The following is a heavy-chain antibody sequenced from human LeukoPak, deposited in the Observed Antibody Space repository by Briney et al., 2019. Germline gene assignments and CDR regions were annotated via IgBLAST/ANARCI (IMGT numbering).Heavy chain of an antibody. CDR3: ARDYFSRAALLGYFDL. Sequence: GGSLRLSCTASGFTFGDYAMSWVRQAPGKGLEWVANIKQDGSDKYYVDSVKGRFTISRDNAKNSLYLQMNSLRAEDTAVYYCARDYFSRAALLGYFDLWGRGTLVTVSS. D-gene: IGHD2-15*01. V-gene: IGHV3-7*01. J-gene: IGHJ2*01. CDR2: IKQDGSDK. CDR1: GFTFGDYA.